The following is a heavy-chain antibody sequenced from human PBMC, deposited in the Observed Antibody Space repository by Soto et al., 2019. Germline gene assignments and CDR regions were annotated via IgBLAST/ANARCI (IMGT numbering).Heavy chain of an antibody. V-gene: IGHV4-30-4*01. CDR2: IYYIGST. CDR1: GGSISSGDYY. CDR3: ARRVAAATEWFDP. J-gene: IGHJ5*02. D-gene: IGHD2-15*01. Sequence: SETLSLTCTVSGGSISSGDYYWSWIRQPPGKGLEWIGYIYYIGSTYYNPSLKSRVTISVDTSKNQFSLKLSSVTAADTAVYYCARRVAAATEWFDPWGQRTLVTVSS.